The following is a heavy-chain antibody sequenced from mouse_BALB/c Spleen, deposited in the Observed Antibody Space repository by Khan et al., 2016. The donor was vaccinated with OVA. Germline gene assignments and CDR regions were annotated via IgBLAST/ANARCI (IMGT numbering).Heavy chain of an antibody. V-gene: IGHV1S137*01. Sequence: QVRLQQSGAELVRPGVSVKISCKGSGYTFTDYAMHWVKQSHAKSLEWIGVISTYYGDATYNQKFKGRATMTVVKSSSTAYLELARLTSEDSAIYYCARGNGNSRFAYWGQGTLVTVSA. CDR1: GYTFTDYA. J-gene: IGHJ3*01. D-gene: IGHD2-1*01. CDR2: ISTYYGDA. CDR3: ARGNGNSRFAY.